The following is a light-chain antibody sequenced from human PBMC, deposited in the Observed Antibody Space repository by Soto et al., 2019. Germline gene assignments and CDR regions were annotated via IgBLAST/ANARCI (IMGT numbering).Light chain of an antibody. CDR2: EVS. Sequence: ALTQSPSASGSPGQSVTISCTGTSSDVGNYKYVSWYQQHPGKAPKLMIYEVSKRPSGVPDRFSGSKSGNTASLTVSGLQAEDEADYYCSSYAGSNNWVFGGGTKLTVL. CDR1: SSDVGNYKY. V-gene: IGLV2-8*01. J-gene: IGLJ3*02. CDR3: SSYAGSNNWV.